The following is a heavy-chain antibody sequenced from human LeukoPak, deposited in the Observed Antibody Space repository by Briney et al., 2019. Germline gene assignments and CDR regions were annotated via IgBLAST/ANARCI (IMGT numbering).Heavy chain of an antibody. CDR3: AKDRRRCSSTSCYYYYFDY. V-gene: IGHV3-23*01. CDR1: GFRFSDYT. CDR2: ISGSGGST. J-gene: IGHJ4*02. D-gene: IGHD2-2*01. Sequence: GSLRLSCAASGFRFSDYTMTWVRQAPGKGLEWVSAISGSGGSTYYADSVKGRFTISRDNSKNTLYLQMNSLRAEDTAVYYCAKDRRRCSSTSCYYYYFDYWGQGTLVTVSS.